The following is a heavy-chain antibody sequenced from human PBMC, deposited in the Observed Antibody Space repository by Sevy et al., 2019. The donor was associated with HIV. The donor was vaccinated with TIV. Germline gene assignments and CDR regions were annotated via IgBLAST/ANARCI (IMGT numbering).Heavy chain of an antibody. J-gene: IGHJ6*03. Sequence: SETLSLTCTVSGGSISSYYWSWIRQPPGKGLEWIADIYYSGSTNYNPYLKSRVTISVDTSKKQFSLKRSSVTAADTAVYYWAREGSVESDYYDMDVWGKGTTVTVSS. V-gene: IGHV4-59*01. CDR3: AREGSVESDYYDMDV. CDR1: GGSISSYY. CDR2: IYYSGST.